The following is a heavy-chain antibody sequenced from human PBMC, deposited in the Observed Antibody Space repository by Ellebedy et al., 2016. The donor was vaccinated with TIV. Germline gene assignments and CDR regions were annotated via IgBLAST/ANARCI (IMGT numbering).Heavy chain of an antibody. Sequence: GGSQRLSCAASGFSFRFYLMSWVLQAPGNLLEWVANIKRDGSEKYYVDSVKGRFTISRNNANNSLYLQMNSLRADDMAVYYCARVSDGDYKPHFDNWGQGTLVTVSS. J-gene: IGHJ4*02. CDR1: GFSFRFYL. CDR2: IKRDGSEK. CDR3: ARVSDGDYKPHFDN. V-gene: IGHV3-7*01. D-gene: IGHD4-17*01.